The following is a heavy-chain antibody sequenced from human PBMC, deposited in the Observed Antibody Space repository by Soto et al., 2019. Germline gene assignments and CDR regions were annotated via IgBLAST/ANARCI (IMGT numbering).Heavy chain of an antibody. Sequence: SLQVSCKASGGTFSSYAISWVLQAPGQGLEWMGGIIPIFGTANYAQKFQGRVTITADKSTSTAYMELSSLRSEDTAVYYCASHYYYDSSGYYLRYNWFDPWGQGTLVTVSS. CDR1: GGTFSSYA. CDR3: ASHYYYDSSGYYLRYNWFDP. J-gene: IGHJ5*02. V-gene: IGHV1-69*06. D-gene: IGHD3-22*01. CDR2: IIPIFGTA.